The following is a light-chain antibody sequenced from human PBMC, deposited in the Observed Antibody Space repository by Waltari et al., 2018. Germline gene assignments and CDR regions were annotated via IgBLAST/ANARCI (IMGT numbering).Light chain of an antibody. J-gene: IGLJ3*02. CDR2: SNN. CDR1: SSNIGSNT. Sequence: QSVLTQPPSASGTPGQRVTISCSGSSSNIGSNTVNLSQQLPGTAPKLLIYSNNQRPSGVPDRFSGSKSGTSASLAISGLQSEDEADYYCAAWDDSLNGFWVFGGGTKLTVL. V-gene: IGLV1-44*01. CDR3: AAWDDSLNGFWV.